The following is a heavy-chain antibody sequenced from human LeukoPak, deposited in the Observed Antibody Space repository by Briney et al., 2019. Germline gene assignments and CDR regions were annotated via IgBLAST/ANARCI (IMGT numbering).Heavy chain of an antibody. CDR1: GFTFSSYA. J-gene: IGHJ3*02. D-gene: IGHD3-22*01. CDR2: IRYDGSNK. CDR3: AKDSPIVVVTHDAFDI. Sequence: TGGSLRLSCAASGFTFSSYAMSWVRQAPGKGLEWVAFIRYDGSNKYYADSVKGRFTISRDNSKNTLYLQMNSLRAEDTAVYYCAKDSPIVVVTHDAFDIWGQGTMVTVSS. V-gene: IGHV3-30*02.